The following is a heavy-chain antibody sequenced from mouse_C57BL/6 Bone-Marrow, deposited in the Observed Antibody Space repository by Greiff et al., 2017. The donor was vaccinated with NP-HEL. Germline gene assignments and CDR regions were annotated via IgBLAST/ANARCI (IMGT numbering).Heavy chain of an antibody. V-gene: IGHV1-69*01. J-gene: IGHJ1*03. Sequence: QVQLQQSGAELVMPGASVKLSCKASGYTFTSYWMHWVKQRPGQGLEWIGEIDPSDSYTNYNQKFKGKSTLTVDKSSSTAYMQLSSLTSEDSAVYYCARNVDYYGSSYGYFDVWGTGTTVTVSS. D-gene: IGHD1-1*01. CDR1: GYTFTSYW. CDR2: IDPSDSYT. CDR3: ARNVDYYGSSYGYFDV.